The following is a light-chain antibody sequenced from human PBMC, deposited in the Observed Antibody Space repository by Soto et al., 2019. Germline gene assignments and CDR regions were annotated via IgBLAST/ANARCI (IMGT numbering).Light chain of an antibody. V-gene: IGKV3-15*01. CDR1: QSVSSS. J-gene: IGKJ4*01. CDR3: QQYNIWPPLT. Sequence: EIVMTQSPATLSVSPGERATLSCRASQSVSSSLAWYQQKPGQAPRLLIYGASTRYTGIPARFSGSGSGTEFTLTISSLQSEDFAVYFCQQYNIWPPLTFGGGTKVEIK. CDR2: GAS.